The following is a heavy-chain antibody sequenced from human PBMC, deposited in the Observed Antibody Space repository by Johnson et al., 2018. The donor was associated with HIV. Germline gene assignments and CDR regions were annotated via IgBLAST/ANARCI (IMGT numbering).Heavy chain of an antibody. J-gene: IGHJ3*02. CDR3: ALEAVRSTDAFDI. CDR2: IKQDGSEK. D-gene: IGHD3-10*01. V-gene: IGHV3-7*03. CDR1: GFTFSSYA. Sequence: VQLLESGGGLVKPGGSLRLSCAASGFTFSSYAMHWVRQAPGKGLEWVANIKQDGSEKYYVDSVKGRFTISRDNAKNSLYLQTNSLRAEDTAVYYCALEAVRSTDAFDIWGQGTMVIVSS.